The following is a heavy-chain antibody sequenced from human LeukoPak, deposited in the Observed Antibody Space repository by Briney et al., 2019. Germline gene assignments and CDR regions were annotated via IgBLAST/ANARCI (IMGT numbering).Heavy chain of an antibody. Sequence: GGSLRLSCAASGFTFSSYSMTWVRQAPGKGLEWVSSISSSSTYIYYADSVKGRFTISRDNAKNSLHLQMSSLRAEDTAVYYCARQYCSGGTCPPIRWGQGTLVTVPS. V-gene: IGHV3-21*01. J-gene: IGHJ4*02. CDR3: ARQYCSGGTCPPIR. D-gene: IGHD2-15*01. CDR2: ISSSSTYI. CDR1: GFTFSSYS.